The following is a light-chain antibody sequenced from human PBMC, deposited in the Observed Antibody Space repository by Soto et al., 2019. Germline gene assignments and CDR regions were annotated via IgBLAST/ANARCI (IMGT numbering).Light chain of an antibody. CDR2: EVS. CDR3: SSYAGSNNFEVV. CDR1: SSDVGGYNY. J-gene: IGLJ2*01. Sequence: QSALTQPPSASGSPGQSVTISCTGTSSDVGGYNYVSWYQQHPGKAPKLMIYEVSKRPSGVPDRFSGSKSGNTASLTVSGLQAEDEADYYCSSYAGSNNFEVVLGGGTKVTVL. V-gene: IGLV2-8*01.